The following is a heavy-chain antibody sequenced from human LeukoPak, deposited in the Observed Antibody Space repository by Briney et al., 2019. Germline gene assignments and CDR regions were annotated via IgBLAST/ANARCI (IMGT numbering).Heavy chain of an antibody. V-gene: IGHV3-30*03. CDR3: ARAAPLGQWLPYFDY. CDR2: LSYDGSEK. CDR1: GFTFSTYG. D-gene: IGHD5-12*01. J-gene: IGHJ4*02. Sequence: PGRSLRLSCAASGFTFSTYGMHWVRQAPGKGLEWVAVLSYDGSEKYYADSVKGRCTISRDNSKNTLYLQMNSLRAEDTAVYYCARAAPLGQWLPYFDYWGQGSLVTVSS.